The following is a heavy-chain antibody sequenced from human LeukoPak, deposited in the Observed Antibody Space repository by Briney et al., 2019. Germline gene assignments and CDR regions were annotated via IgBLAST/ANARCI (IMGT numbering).Heavy chain of an antibody. CDR3: ARGTLRESNGAYGMDV. D-gene: IGHD3-16*01. Sequence: SETLSLTCSVSGDSLGSYYWSWIRQPPGKGLEWIGYIYDSGTTKYNPSLGSRVTISLDTSKNQFFLKLISVTAAETAVYFCARGTLRESNGAYGMDVWGQGTTVTVSS. CDR2: IYDSGTT. J-gene: IGHJ6*02. V-gene: IGHV4-59*12. CDR1: GDSLGSYY.